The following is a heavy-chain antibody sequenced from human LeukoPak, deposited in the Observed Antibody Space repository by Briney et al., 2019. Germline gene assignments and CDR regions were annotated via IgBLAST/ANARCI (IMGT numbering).Heavy chain of an antibody. J-gene: IGHJ4*02. CDR3: AKRIAAAGPYFDY. CDR1: GFIFSSYA. Sequence: GGSLRLSCAASGFIFSSYAMSWLRQAPGKGLEWVSAISTSGGSTYYADSVKGRFTISRDNSKNTLYLQMNSLRAEDTAVYYCAKRIAAAGPYFDYWGQGTLVTVSS. D-gene: IGHD6-13*01. CDR2: ISTSGGST. V-gene: IGHV3-23*01.